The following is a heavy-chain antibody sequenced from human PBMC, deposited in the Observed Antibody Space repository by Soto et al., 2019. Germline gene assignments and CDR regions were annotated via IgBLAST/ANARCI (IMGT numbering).Heavy chain of an antibody. CDR3: ARELAWLVRDYYYGMDV. CDR1: GFTFSSYG. CDR2: IWYDGSNK. J-gene: IGHJ6*02. V-gene: IGHV3-33*01. Sequence: GGSLRLSCAASGFTFSSYGMHWVRQAPGKGLEWVEVIWYDGSNKYYADSVKGRFTISRDNSKNTLYLQMNSLRAEDTAVYYWARELAWLVRDYYYGMDVWGQGTTVTVSS. D-gene: IGHD6-19*01.